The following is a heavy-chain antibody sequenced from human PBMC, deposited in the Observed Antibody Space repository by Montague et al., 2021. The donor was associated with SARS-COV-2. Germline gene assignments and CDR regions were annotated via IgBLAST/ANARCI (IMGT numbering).Heavy chain of an antibody. J-gene: IGHJ4*02. CDR3: ARDRFDIGAGRQGKIDF. CDR2: MHFTGKT. Sequence: SETLSLTCSVSGDSITNHYWSWIRQPAGKGLEWIGRMHFTGKTNFSPFFSSRLTMLADTSKDQFSLKLTSATAADTAIYFCARDRFDIGAGRQGKIDFWGQGTLVTVSS. CDR1: GDSITNHY. D-gene: IGHD3-10*01. V-gene: IGHV4-4*07.